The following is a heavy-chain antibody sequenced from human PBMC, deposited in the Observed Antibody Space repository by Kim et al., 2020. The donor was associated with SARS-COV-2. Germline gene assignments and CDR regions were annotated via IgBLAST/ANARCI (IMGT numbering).Heavy chain of an antibody. CDR1: GGTFSSYA. CDR2: IIPIFGTA. CDR3: ARGGIAVAGRICLGY. D-gene: IGHD6-19*01. J-gene: IGHJ4*02. Sequence: SVKVSCKASGGTFSSYAISWVRQAPGQGLEWMGGIIPIFGTANYAQKFQGRVTITADESTSTAYMELSSLRSEDTAVYYCARGGIAVAGRICLGYWGQGTLVTVSS. V-gene: IGHV1-69*13.